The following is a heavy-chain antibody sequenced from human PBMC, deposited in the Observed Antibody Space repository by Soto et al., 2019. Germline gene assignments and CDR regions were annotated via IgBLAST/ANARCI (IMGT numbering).Heavy chain of an antibody. V-gene: IGHV1-69*01. J-gene: IGHJ2*01. D-gene: IGHD5-18*01. CDR1: GGAFSSYA. Sequence: QVQLVQSGAEVKKPGSSVKVSCKASGGAFSSYAISWVRQAPGQALEWMGGNLPLFNISNYAQKFQGRVTITADEPTSTAYMDLSDLTSRDTAVYYCAGRRLGYGFWYFDLWGRGTLITVSS. CDR2: NLPLFNIS. CDR3: AGRRLGYGFWYFDL.